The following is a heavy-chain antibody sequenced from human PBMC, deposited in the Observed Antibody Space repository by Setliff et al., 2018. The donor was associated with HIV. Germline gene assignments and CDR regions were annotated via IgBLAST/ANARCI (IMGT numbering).Heavy chain of an antibody. Sequence: ASVKVSCKTSGYDFRRYGIAWVRQVPGHGLEWMGWISPQNGKTKYAQRFQGRVTMTTDTSTSTAYMELRSLRSDDTAVYYCARMIVLSASSPPNAFDIWGQGTMVTVSS. CDR3: ARMIVLSASSPPNAFDI. CDR2: ISPQNGKT. V-gene: IGHV1-18*01. CDR1: GYDFRRYG. D-gene: IGHD3-22*01. J-gene: IGHJ3*02.